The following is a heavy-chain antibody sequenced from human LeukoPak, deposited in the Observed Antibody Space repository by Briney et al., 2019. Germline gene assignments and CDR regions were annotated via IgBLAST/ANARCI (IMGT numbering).Heavy chain of an antibody. J-gene: IGHJ6*02. CDR3: AKDKMVRGVPFYGMDV. Sequence: PGGSLRLSCAASGFTFSSYAMSWVRQAPGKGLEWVSAISGSGGSTYYADSVKGRFTISRDNSKNALYLQMNILRAEDTAVYYCAKDKMVRGVPFYGMDVWGQGTTVTVSS. V-gene: IGHV3-23*01. D-gene: IGHD3-10*01. CDR1: GFTFSSYA. CDR2: ISGSGGST.